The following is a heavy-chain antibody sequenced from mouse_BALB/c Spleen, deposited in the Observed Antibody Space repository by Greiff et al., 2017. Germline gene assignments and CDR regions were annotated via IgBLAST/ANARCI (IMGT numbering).Heavy chain of an antibody. CDR1: GFSLTSYG. CDR2: IWAGGST. V-gene: IGHV2-9*02. J-gene: IGHJ2*01. CDR3: ARMGDYFDY. D-gene: IGHD2-3*01. Sequence: VHLVESGPGLVAPSQSLSITCTVSGFSLTSYGVHWVRQPPGQGLEWLGVIWAGGSTNYNSAIMSRLSISKDNSKSQVYLNMNSLQTDDTAMYYCARMGDYFDYWGQGTTLTVSS.